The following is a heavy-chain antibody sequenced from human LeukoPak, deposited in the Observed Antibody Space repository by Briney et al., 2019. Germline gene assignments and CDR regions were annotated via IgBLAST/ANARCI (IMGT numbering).Heavy chain of an antibody. V-gene: IGHV4-59*11. J-gene: IGHJ6*04. Sequence: PSETLSLTCSVSGGYISSHYWSWIRQPPGKGLEWIGYIYYSGSTNYNPSLMSRVTISVDTSKNQFSLRLSSVTAADTAVYYCARGGAAARLRYNYYYRMDVWGKGTTVTVSS. D-gene: IGHD6-13*01. CDR2: IYYSGST. CDR1: GGYISSHY. CDR3: ARGGAAARLRYNYYYRMDV.